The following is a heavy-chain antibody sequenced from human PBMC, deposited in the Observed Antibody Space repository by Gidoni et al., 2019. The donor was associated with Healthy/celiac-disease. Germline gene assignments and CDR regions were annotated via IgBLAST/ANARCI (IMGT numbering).Heavy chain of an antibody. CDR1: GFTFSSYS. CDR3: ARTTAASLVLYYYYMDV. D-gene: IGHD4-4*01. Sequence: EVQLVASGGGLVKPGGSLRLSCAASGFTFSSYSMNWVRQAPGKGLGWVSSISSSSSYIYYADSVKGRFTISRDNAKNSLYLQMNSLRAEDTAVYYCARTTAASLVLYYYYMDVWGKGTTVTVSS. J-gene: IGHJ6*03. CDR2: ISSSSSYI. V-gene: IGHV3-21*01.